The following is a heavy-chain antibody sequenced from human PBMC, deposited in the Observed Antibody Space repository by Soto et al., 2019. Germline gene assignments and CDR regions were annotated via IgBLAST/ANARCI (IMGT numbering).Heavy chain of an antibody. Sequence: ASVKVSCKASGYTFTSYYMHWVRQAPGQGLEWMGIINPSGGSTSYAQKFQGRVTMTRDTSTSTVYMELSSLRSEDTAVYYGARDLTIFGVFTWGKGSMVTICS. V-gene: IGHV1-46*01. CDR2: INPSGGST. CDR1: GYTFTSYY. CDR3: ARDLTIFGVFT. J-gene: IGHJ5*02. D-gene: IGHD3-3*01.